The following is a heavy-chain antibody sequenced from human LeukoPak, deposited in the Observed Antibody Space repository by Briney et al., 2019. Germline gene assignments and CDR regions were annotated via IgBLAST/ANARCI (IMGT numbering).Heavy chain of an antibody. CDR3: ARILVVVPAARGYSFDY. CDR1: GYTFTNYG. V-gene: IGHV1-18*01. Sequence: ASVKVSCKAYGYTFTNYGISWVRQAPGQGLEWMGWISAYNGLTNYVQRLQGRVTMTTDTSTNTAYMELRSLRPDDTAVYYCARILVVVPAARGYSFDYWGQGTLVTVSS. D-gene: IGHD2-2*01. CDR2: ISAYNGLT. J-gene: IGHJ4*02.